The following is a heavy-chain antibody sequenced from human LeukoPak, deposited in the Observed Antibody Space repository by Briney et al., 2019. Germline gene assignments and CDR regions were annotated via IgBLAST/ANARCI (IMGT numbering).Heavy chain of an antibody. J-gene: IGHJ4*02. CDR1: GGTFSSYA. D-gene: IGHD3-3*01. CDR3: ASSTYYDFWSGLP. Sequence: ASVTVSCTASGGTFSSYAISWVRQAPGQGLEWMGGIIPIFGTANYAQKFQGRVTITADESTSTAYMELSSLRSEDTAVYYCASSTYYDFWSGLPWGQGTLVTVSS. V-gene: IGHV1-69*01. CDR2: IIPIFGTA.